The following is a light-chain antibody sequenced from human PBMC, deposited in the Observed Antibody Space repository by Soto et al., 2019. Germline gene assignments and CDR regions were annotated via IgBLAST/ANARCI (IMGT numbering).Light chain of an antibody. CDR1: QGVSRK. CDR3: QQYYTWPIT. J-gene: IGKJ4*01. V-gene: IGKV3-15*01. Sequence: EVVLTQSPATLSVSPGEGVTLSCRASQGVSRKLAWYQHKPGQAPRLLISGASTGATGIPARFSGSGSGTEFTLTISSLQSEDCAIYYCQQYYTWPITFGGGTKVDIK. CDR2: GAS.